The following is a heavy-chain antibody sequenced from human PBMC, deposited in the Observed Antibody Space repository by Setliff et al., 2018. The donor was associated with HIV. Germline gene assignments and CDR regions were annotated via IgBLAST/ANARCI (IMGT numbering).Heavy chain of an antibody. CDR1: GYTFTTYW. Sequence: GASLTISCKGSGYTFTTYWIGWVRQMPGKGPEWIGVIYPSDSDTKYSPSFQDHVTISVDKSINTAYLKRSSLQASDTAVYYCARHSRKLELLEWLSTSYYYFYYMDVWGGGTTGTSP. CDR3: ARHSRKLELLEWLSTSYYYFYYMDV. CDR2: IYPSDSDT. J-gene: IGHJ6*03. D-gene: IGHD3-3*01. V-gene: IGHV5-51*01.